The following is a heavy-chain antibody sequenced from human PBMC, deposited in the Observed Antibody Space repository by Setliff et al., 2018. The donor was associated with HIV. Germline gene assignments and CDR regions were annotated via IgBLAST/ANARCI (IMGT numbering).Heavy chain of an antibody. J-gene: IGHJ4*02. CDR3: ARVGDGYNSFDY. D-gene: IGHD3-10*01. Sequence: ASVKVSCKASGYTFTFYFIHWVRQAPGHGLEWMGIINPSGGSKSYSQKFQGRVTMTRDTSTSTVYMELNSLRSADTAVYYCARVGDGYNSFDYWGQGTLVTVSS. CDR1: GYTFTFYF. V-gene: IGHV1-46*01. CDR2: INPSGGSK.